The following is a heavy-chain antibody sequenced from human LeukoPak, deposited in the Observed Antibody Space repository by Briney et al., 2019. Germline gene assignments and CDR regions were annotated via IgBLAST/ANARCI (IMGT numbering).Heavy chain of an antibody. CDR3: TRESSSYGLACFDY. CDR2: IISKAYGGTT. Sequence: GGSLRLSCTASGFTFGDYAMSWVRQAPGKGLEWVGFIISKAYGGTTEYAASVKGRFTISRDDSKSIAYLQMNSLKTEDTAVYYCTRESSSYGLACFDYWGQGTLVTVSS. CDR1: GFTFGDYA. D-gene: IGHD6-6*01. J-gene: IGHJ4*02. V-gene: IGHV3-49*04.